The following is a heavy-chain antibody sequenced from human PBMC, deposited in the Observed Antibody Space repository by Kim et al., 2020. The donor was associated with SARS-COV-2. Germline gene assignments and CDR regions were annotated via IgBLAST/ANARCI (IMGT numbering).Heavy chain of an antibody. CDR3: AKTQVIILREDAFDI. CDR2: ISYDGSNK. CDR1: GFTFSSYG. Sequence: GGSLRLSCAASGFTFSSYGMHWVRQAPGKGLQWVAVISYDGSNKYYADSVKGRFTISRDNSKNTLYLQMNSLRAEDTAVYYCAKTQVIILREDAFDIWGQGTIVTVSS. D-gene: IGHD3-3*01. J-gene: IGHJ3*02. V-gene: IGHV3-30*18.